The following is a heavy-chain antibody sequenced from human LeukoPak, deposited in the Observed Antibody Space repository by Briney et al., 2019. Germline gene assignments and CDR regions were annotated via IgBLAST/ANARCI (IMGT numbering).Heavy chain of an antibody. CDR3: ARDNKREQWLASGADY. CDR2: INPKSGLT. J-gene: IGHJ4*02. CDR1: GYTFNDYC. V-gene: IGHV1-2*02. D-gene: IGHD6-19*01. Sequence: ASVKVSCKASGYTFNDYCIHWVRQAPGQGLEWMGYINPKSGLTLYAPKFQGRVTLTRDPSITTASLNLSRLTSHDTAIYYCARDNKREQWLASGADYWGQGSLVTVSS.